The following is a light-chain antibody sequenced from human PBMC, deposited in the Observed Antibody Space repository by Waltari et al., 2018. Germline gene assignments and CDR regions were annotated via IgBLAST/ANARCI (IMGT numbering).Light chain of an antibody. CDR3: QVWEISSEHYV. CDR2: SER. Sequence: SYVLPQPPSVSVAPGETAGITCGGINIGTKSVHWYQQKPGQAPVLVLYSERDRPTGIPERFSGSNSGNTATLTISRVEAGDEADDYCQVWEISSEHYVFGSGTKVTVL. J-gene: IGLJ1*01. V-gene: IGLV3-21*01. CDR1: NIGTKS.